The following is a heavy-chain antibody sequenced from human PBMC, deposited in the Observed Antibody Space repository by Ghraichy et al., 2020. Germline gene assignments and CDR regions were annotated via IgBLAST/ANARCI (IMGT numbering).Heavy chain of an antibody. D-gene: IGHD3-10*01. CDR2: IKTDGSEK. J-gene: IGHJ4*02. V-gene: IGHV3-7*01. CDR1: GFIFSNYW. CDR3: VRDLIWSRERDDY. Sequence: GGSLRLSCAASGFIFSNYWMMWVRQAPGKGLEWVGIIKTDGSEKYYVDSVKGRFTISRDNAKNSLYLQMNSLRAEDTAVYYCVRDLIWSRERDDYWGQGTLVTVSS.